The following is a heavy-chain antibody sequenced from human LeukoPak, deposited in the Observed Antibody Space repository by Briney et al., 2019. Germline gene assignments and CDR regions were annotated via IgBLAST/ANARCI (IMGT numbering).Heavy chain of an antibody. CDR2: IKQDGSEK. D-gene: IGHD3-10*01. V-gene: IGHV3-7*01. CDR1: GFTFSSYW. Sequence: GGSLRLSCAASGFTFSSYWMSWVRQAPGKGLEWVANIKQDGSEKYYVDSVKGRFTISRDNAKNSLDLQMNSLRVEDTAIYYCVKVAKYYYGSETYYFFEHWGQGTPVTASS. J-gene: IGHJ4*02. CDR3: VKVAKYYYGSETYYFFEH.